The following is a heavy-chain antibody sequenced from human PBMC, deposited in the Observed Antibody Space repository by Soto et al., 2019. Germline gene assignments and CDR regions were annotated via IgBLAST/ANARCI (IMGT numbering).Heavy chain of an antibody. CDR1: GGSISSSNW. V-gene: IGHV4-4*02. CDR3: ARFMTMVTNLAFDI. J-gene: IGHJ3*02. D-gene: IGHD4-17*01. CDR2: IYYSGST. Sequence: SETLSLTCAVSGGSISSSNWWSWVRQPPGKGLEWIGEIYYSGSTNYNPSLKSRVTISVDKSKNQFSLKLSSVTAADTAVYYCARFMTMVTNLAFDIWGQGTMVTV.